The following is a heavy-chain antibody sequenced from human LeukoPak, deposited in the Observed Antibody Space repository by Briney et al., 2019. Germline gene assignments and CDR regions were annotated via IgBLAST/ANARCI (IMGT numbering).Heavy chain of an antibody. D-gene: IGHD3-10*02. CDR1: GFTSSDYY. J-gene: IGHJ4*02. Sequence: GGSLRLSCAASGFTSSDYYMSWIRQAPGKGLEWVSYISSSGSTIYYADSVKGRFTISRDNAKNLLYLQMNSLRAEDTAVYYCARSLYGDHFDYWGQGTLVTVSS. CDR2: ISSSGSTI. V-gene: IGHV3-11*01. CDR3: ARSLYGDHFDY.